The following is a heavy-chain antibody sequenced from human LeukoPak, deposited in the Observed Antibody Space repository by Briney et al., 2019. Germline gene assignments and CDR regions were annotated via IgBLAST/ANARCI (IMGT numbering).Heavy chain of an antibody. D-gene: IGHD3-22*01. V-gene: IGHV3-23*01. CDR3: AKDQDYYDSSASA. CDR2: ISGSGGST. Sequence: GGSLRLSCAASGFTFSSYAMSWVRQAPGKGLEWVSAISGSGGSTYYADSVKGRFTISRDNSKNTLYLQMDSLRAEDTAVYYCAKDQDYYDSSASAWGQGTLVTVSS. CDR1: GFTFSSYA. J-gene: IGHJ4*02.